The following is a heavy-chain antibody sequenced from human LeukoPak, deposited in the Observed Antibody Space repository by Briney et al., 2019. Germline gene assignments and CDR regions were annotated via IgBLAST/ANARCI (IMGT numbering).Heavy chain of an antibody. CDR2: IKSKTDGGTT. CDR3: TTDIPARDSYGPSRAFDI. J-gene: IGHJ3*02. D-gene: IGHD5-18*01. Sequence: PGGSLRLSCAASGFTFSNAWMSWVRQAPGKGLEWVGRIKSKTDGGTTDYAAPVKGRFTISRDDSKNTLCLQMNSLKTEDTAVYYCTTDIPARDSYGPSRAFDIWGQGTMVTVSS. V-gene: IGHV3-15*01. CDR1: GFTFSNAW.